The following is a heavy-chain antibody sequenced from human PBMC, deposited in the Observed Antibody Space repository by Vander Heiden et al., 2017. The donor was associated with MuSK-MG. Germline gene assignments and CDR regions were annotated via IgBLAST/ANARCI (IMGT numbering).Heavy chain of an antibody. J-gene: IGHJ3*01. Sequence: QAQLVESGGGVVQPGRSLRLSCEASGFPFSSYAFHWVRQAPGKGLEWLAVVSYDASHKVYADSVKGRFTISRDNSNNTVYLRMNSLSVEDTAVYYCGRDRGYTYGRDSLDVWGRGTMVTVSS. V-gene: IGHV3-30-3*01. CDR3: GRDRGYTYGRDSLDV. CDR2: VSYDASHK. CDR1: GFPFSSYA. D-gene: IGHD5-18*01.